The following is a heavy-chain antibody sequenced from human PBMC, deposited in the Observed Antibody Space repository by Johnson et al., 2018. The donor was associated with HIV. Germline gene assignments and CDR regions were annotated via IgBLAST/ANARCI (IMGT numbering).Heavy chain of an antibody. CDR1: GFTVSSYD. J-gene: IGHJ3*02. Sequence: VQLVESGGGLVQPGGSLRLSCVASGFTVSSYDMHWVRQATGKGLEWVSAIGTAGDTYYPGSVKGRFTISRENAKNSLYLQMNSLRAGDTAVYYCARANDLSAFDIWGQGTMVTVSS. D-gene: IGHD1-1*01. V-gene: IGHV3-13*01. CDR3: ARANDLSAFDI. CDR2: IGTAGDT.